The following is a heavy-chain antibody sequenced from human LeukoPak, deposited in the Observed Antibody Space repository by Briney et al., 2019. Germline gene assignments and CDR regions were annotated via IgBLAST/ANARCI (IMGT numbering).Heavy chain of an antibody. CDR3: AKGLINDWSALEY. V-gene: IGHV3-23*01. J-gene: IGHJ4*02. D-gene: IGHD3-9*01. CDR2: ISGSGGTT. CDR1: GVTFSSYA. Sequence: PGGSLRLSCAASGVTFSSYAMTWVRQAPGKGLDWVSAISGSGGTTYSADSVRGRFTISRDNSKNTLYLQMNSLRAEDTAVYYCAKGLINDWSALEYWGQGTLVTVSS.